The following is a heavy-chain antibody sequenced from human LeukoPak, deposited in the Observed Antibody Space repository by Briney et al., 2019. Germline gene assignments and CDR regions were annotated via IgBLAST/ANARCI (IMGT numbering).Heavy chain of an antibody. J-gene: IGHJ4*02. CDR3: AMGVVVIDFDY. CDR1: GFTSSDYC. CDR2: ISGSGGST. D-gene: IGHD3-22*01. Sequence: GGSLRLSCEASGFTSSDYCMHWIRQAPGKGLEWVSAISGSGGSTYYADSVKGRFTISRDNSKNTLYLQMNSLRAEDTAVYYCAMGVVVIDFDYWGQGTLVTVSS. V-gene: IGHV3-23*01.